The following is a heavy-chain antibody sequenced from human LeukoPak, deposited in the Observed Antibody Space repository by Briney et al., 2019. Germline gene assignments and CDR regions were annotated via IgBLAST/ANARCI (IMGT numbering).Heavy chain of an antibody. Sequence: SETLSLTCTVSGGSISSYYWSWIRQPPGKGLEWSGYIYYSGSTNYNPSLKSRVTISVDTSNNQFSLKLSSVTAADTAVYDCSGFGELLSREDYYYYGMDVWGQGTTVSVSS. CDR1: GGSISSYY. J-gene: IGHJ6*02. V-gene: IGHV4-59*08. CDR2: IYYSGST. D-gene: IGHD3-10*01. CDR3: SGFGELLSREDYYYYGMDV.